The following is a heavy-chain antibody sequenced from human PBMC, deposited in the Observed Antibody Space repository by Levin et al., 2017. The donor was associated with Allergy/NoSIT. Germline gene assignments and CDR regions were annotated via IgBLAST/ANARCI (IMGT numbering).Heavy chain of an antibody. CDR1: GYTFTSYA. CDR3: ATMGFYSGYDYGRFDP. D-gene: IGHD5-12*01. CDR2: INTDTGNP. J-gene: IGHJ5*02. Sequence: ASVKVSCKASGYTFTSYALIWVRQAPGQGLEWMGWINTDTGNPTYAQGFTGRFVFSLDTSVSTAYLQISSLKAADTAVYYCATMGFYSGYDYGRFDPWGQGTLVTVSS. V-gene: IGHV7-4-1*02.